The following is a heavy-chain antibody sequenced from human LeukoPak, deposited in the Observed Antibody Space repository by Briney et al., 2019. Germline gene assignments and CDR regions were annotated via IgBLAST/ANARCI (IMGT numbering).Heavy chain of an antibody. CDR3: ARVARLGYCSGGSCYFDY. D-gene: IGHD2-15*01. V-gene: IGHV4-4*07. Sequence: SETLSPTCTVSGGSISSYYWSWIRQPAGKGLEWIGRIYTSGSTNYNPSLKSRVTMSVDTSKNQFSLKLSSVTAADTAVYYCARVARLGYCSGGSCYFDYWGQGTLVTVSS. CDR1: GGSISSYY. J-gene: IGHJ4*02. CDR2: IYTSGST.